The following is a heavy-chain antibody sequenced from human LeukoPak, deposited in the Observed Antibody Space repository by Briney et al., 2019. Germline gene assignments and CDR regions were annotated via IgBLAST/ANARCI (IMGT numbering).Heavy chain of an antibody. J-gene: IGHJ4*01. CDR3: ARLNRGVGMYMYYFDY. D-gene: IGHD3-10*01. V-gene: IGHV4-31*03. CDR1: GGSMSSGGYY. Sequence: SQTLSLTCTVSGGSMSSGGYYWSWIRQHPGKGLEWIGYIYYSGSTFFNPSLKSRVTISVDTSQNQFSLELSSVTAADTAVYYCARLNRGVGMYMYYFDYWGHGSLVTVSS. CDR2: IYYSGST.